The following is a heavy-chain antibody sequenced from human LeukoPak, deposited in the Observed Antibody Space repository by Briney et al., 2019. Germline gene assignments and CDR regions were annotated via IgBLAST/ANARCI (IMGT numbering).Heavy chain of an antibody. Sequence: GGSLRLSCAASGFTFSSYGMHWVRQAPGKGLEWVAVIRYDGSNKYYADSVKGRFTISRDNSKNTLYLQMNSLRAEDTAVYYCARDPTFRRNYYYYGMDVWGQGTTVTVSS. V-gene: IGHV3-33*01. D-gene: IGHD2/OR15-2a*01. CDR3: ARDPTFRRNYYYYGMDV. CDR1: GFTFSSYG. J-gene: IGHJ6*02. CDR2: IRYDGSNK.